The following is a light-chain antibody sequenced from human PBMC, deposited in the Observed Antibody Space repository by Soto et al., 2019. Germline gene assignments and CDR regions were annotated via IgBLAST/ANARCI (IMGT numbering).Light chain of an antibody. J-gene: IGLJ2*01. CDR3: SSYTSSSTLVV. V-gene: IGLV2-14*03. CDR1: SSDVGAYNY. CDR2: DVS. Sequence: QSALTQPASVSGSPGQSTTISCTGTSSDVGAYNYVSWYQQHPGKAPKLIIYDVSSRPSGVSNRFSGSKSGYTASLTISGLQAEDEADYYCSSYTSSSTLVVFGGGTKLTVL.